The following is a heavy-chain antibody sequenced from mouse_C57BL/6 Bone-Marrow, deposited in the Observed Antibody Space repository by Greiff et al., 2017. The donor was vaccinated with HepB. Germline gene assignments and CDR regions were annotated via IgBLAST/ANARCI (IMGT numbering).Heavy chain of an antibody. Sequence: EVMLVESGGDLVKPGGSLKLSCAASGFTFSSYGMSWVRQTPDKRLEWVATISSGGSYTYYPDSVKGRFTISRDNAKNTLYLQMSSLKSEDTAMYYCARVAGDYAMDYWGQGNSVSVSS. CDR3: ARVAGDYAMDY. CDR1: GFTFSSYG. J-gene: IGHJ4*01. CDR2: ISSGGSYT. V-gene: IGHV5-6*01.